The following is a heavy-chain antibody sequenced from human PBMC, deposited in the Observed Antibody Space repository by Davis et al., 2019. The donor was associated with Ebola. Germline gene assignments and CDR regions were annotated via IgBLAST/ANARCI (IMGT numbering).Heavy chain of an antibody. Sequence: ASVKVSCKASGYTFTSYAMHWVRQAPGQRLEWMGWINAGNGNTKYSQKFQGRVTMTRNTSISTAYMELSSLRSEDTAVYYCARGYISVAGSLSYWGQGTLVTVSS. CDR1: GYTFTSYA. J-gene: IGHJ4*02. CDR3: ARGYISVAGSLSY. D-gene: IGHD5-24*01. V-gene: IGHV1-3*01. CDR2: INAGNGNT.